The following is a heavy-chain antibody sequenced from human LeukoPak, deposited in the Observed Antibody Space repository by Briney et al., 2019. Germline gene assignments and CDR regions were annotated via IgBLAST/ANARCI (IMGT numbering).Heavy chain of an antibody. D-gene: IGHD1-26*01. CDR1: GYTFTGYY. CDR3: ASPLWSYLRSDAFDI. CDR2: INPNSGGT. J-gene: IGHJ3*02. V-gene: IGHV1-2*02. Sequence: ASVTVSCKASGYTFTGYYMHWVRQAPGQGLEWMGWINPNSGGTNYAQKFQGRVTMTRDTSISTAYMELSRLRSDDTAVYHCASPLWSYLRSDAFDIWGQGTMVTVSS.